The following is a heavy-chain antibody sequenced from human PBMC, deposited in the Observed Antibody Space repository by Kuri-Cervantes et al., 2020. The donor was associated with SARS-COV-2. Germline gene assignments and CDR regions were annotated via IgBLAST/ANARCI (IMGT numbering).Heavy chain of an antibody. D-gene: IGHD3-3*01. CDR3: ARASGYDFWSGYNYYYYMDV. Sequence: GESLKISCAASGFTFSSYSMNWVRQAPGKGLEWVSSISSSSSYIYYADSVKGRFTISRDNAKNSLYLQMNSLRAEDTAVYYCARASGYDFWSGYNYYYYMDVWGKGTTVTVSS. CDR2: ISSSSSYI. J-gene: IGHJ6*03. CDR1: GFTFSSYS. V-gene: IGHV3-21*01.